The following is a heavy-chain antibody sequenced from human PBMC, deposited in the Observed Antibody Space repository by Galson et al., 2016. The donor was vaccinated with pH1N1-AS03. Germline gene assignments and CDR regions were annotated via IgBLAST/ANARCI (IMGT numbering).Heavy chain of an antibody. CDR2: IFPGDSDT. D-gene: IGHD4-17*01. CDR1: GYTFTKYW. Sequence: QSGAEVKKPGESLKISCKGSGYTFTKYWIGWVRQMPGKGLEWMRIIFPGDSDTRYRPSFQGQVTISADKSISTAYLQLNSLKASDTAMYYCARRAYGDYVDYFDYWGQGTLVTVSS. V-gene: IGHV5-51*01. CDR3: ARRAYGDYVDYFDY. J-gene: IGHJ4*02.